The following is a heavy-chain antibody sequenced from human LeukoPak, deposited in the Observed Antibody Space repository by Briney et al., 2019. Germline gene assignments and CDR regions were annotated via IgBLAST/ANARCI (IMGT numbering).Heavy chain of an antibody. CDR2: INHSGST. V-gene: IGHV4-34*01. Sequence: PSETQSLTCAVYGGSFSRYYWSWIRQPPGKGLEWIGEINHSGSTNYNPSLKSRVTISVDTSKNQFSLKLSSVTAADTAVYYCARSLAVAGAHFDYWGQGTLVTVSS. D-gene: IGHD6-19*01. J-gene: IGHJ4*02. CDR1: GGSFSRYY. CDR3: ARSLAVAGAHFDY.